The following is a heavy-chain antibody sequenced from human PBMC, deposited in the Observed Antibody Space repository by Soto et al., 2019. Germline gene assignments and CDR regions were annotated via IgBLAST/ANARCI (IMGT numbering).Heavy chain of an antibody. Sequence: GGSLRLSCASSGFTVNSHAMSWVRQAPGKGLEWVASISGSGDGTYYGDSVKGRFTISRDSSSSTLYLQMNNLRGEDTAVYFCTKSRRGILMVYGFGGMDVWGQGTTVTVSS. CDR1: GFTVNSHA. J-gene: IGHJ6*02. CDR2: ISGSGDGT. D-gene: IGHD2-8*01. CDR3: TKSRRGILMVYGFGGMDV. V-gene: IGHV3-23*01.